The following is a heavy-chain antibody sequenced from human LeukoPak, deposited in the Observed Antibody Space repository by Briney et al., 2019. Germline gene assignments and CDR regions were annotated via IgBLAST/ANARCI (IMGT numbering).Heavy chain of an antibody. J-gene: IGHJ4*02. CDR3: AREGGYCNSISCYGEFDY. V-gene: IGHV1-2*02. CDR2: INPNSGGT. D-gene: IGHD2-2*03. Sequence: GASVKVSCKASGYTFTGYYIHWVRQAPGQGLEWMGLINPNSGGTNSAQKFQGRVTMTRDTSISTAYMELSRLRSDDTAVYYCAREGGYCNSISCYGEFDYWGQGTLVTVSS. CDR1: GYTFTGYY.